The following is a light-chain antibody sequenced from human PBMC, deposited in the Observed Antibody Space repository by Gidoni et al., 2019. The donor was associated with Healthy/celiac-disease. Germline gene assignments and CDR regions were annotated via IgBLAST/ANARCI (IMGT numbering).Light chain of an antibody. V-gene: IGLV2-14*01. Sequence: QSALTQPASASGYPGQSITISCTGTSRDVGGYNYVSWYQQHPGKAPRLMIYEVSNRPSGVSNRFSGSKSGNTASLAISGLQAEDEADYYCSSYTSSSPYVFGTGTKVTVL. CDR2: EVS. J-gene: IGLJ1*01. CDR3: SSYTSSSPYV. CDR1: SRDVGGYNY.